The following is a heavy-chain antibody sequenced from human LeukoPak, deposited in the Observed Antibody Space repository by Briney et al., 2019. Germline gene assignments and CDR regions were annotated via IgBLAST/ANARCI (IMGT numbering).Heavy chain of an antibody. CDR3: ARGGRYCSSSSRHLGDY. V-gene: IGHV3-23*01. CDR1: GFTFSSYA. J-gene: IGHJ4*02. Sequence: PGGSLRLSCAASGFTFSSYAMSWVRQAPGKGLEWVSAISGSGGSTYYADSVKGRFTISRDNSKNTLYLQMNSLRAEDTAVYYCARGGRYCSSSSRHLGDYWGQGTLVTVSS. CDR2: ISGSGGST. D-gene: IGHD2-2*01.